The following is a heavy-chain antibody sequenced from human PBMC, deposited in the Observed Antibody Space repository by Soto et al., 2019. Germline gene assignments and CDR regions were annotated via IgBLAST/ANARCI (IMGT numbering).Heavy chain of an antibody. V-gene: IGHV4-39*01. CDR3: SRRAPEGFDP. J-gene: IGHJ5*02. Sequence: SETLSLTCTVSGGSISKSSYYWVWIRQPPGKGLEWVGSMSYSGSTYYNPSLKSRVAISVDTSKNQLSLQVSSVTAADTAVYYCSRRAPEGFDPWGQGTLVTVST. CDR1: GGSISKSSYY. CDR2: MSYSGST.